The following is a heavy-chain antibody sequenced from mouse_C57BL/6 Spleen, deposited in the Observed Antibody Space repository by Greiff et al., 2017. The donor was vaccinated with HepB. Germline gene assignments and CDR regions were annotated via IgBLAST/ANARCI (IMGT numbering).Heavy chain of an antibody. CDR1: GYTFTSYW. J-gene: IGHJ1*03. D-gene: IGHD1-1*01. V-gene: IGHV1-50*01. Sequence: QVQLKQPGAELVKPGASVKLSCKASGYTFTSYWMQWVKQRPGQGLEWIGEIDPSDSYTNYNQKFKGKATLTVDTSSSTAYMQLSSLTSEDSAVYYCARSHYTTVVATWYFDVWGTGTTVTVSS. CDR3: ARSHYTTVVATWYFDV. CDR2: IDPSDSYT.